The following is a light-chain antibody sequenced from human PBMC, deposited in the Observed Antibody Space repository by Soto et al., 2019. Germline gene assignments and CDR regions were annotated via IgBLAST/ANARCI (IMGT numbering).Light chain of an antibody. Sequence: QSALTQPRSVSGPPGQSVSISCSGTSSDVGTYNYASWYQQHPGKAPKLMIYDVSKRPSGVPDRFSGSKSGNTASLTISGLQAEDEADYYCCSYAGGYTHAVFGGGTKVTVL. CDR3: CSYAGGYTHAV. V-gene: IGLV2-11*01. J-gene: IGLJ2*01. CDR2: DVS. CDR1: SSDVGTYNY.